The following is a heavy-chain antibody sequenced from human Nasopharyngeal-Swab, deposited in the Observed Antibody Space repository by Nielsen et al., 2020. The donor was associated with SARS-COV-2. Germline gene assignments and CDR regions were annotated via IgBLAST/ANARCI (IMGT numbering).Heavy chain of an antibody. V-gene: IGHV3-11*03. J-gene: IGHJ4*02. CDR2: ISSSSTYT. CDR1: GFTFSSYG. D-gene: IGHD6-6*01. CDR3: ARRWSSSSGFDY. Sequence: GESLKISCAASGFTFSSYGMSWIRQAPGKGLEWVSYISSSSTYTDYADSVKGRFTISRDNAKNSLYLQMNSLRAEDTAVYYCARRWSSSSGFDYWGQGTLVTVSS.